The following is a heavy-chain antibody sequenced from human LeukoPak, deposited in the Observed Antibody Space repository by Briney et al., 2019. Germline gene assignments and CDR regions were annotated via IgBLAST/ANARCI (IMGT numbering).Heavy chain of an antibody. CDR1: GGSISSYY. J-gene: IGHJ5*02. CDR2: IYTSGST. CDR3: ARLGTGATGLGWFYP. V-gene: IGHV4-4*09. D-gene: IGHD1-26*01. Sequence: SETLSLTCTVSGGSISSYYWSWIRQPPGKGLEWIGYIYTSGSTNYNPSLKSRVTISVDTSKNQFSLKLSSVTAADTAVYYCARLGTGATGLGWFYPWGQGTLVTVSS.